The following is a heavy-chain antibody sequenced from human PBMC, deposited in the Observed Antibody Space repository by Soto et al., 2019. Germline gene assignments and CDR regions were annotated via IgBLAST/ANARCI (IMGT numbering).Heavy chain of an antibody. CDR3: ARDWAYYDFWSGHSHYGMDV. CDR2: IYYSGST. CDR1: GGSISSSSYY. J-gene: IGHJ6*02. V-gene: IGHV4-39*07. Sequence: PSETLSLTCTVSGGSISSSSYYWGWIRQPPGKGLEWIGCIYYSGSTYYNPSLKSRVTISVDTSKNQFSLKLSSVTAADTAVYYCARDWAYYDFWSGHSHYGMDVWGQGTTVTVSS. D-gene: IGHD3-3*01.